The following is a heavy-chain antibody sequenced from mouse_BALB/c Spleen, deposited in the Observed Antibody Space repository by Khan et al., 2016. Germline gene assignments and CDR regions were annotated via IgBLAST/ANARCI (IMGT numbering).Heavy chain of an antibody. CDR1: GYTFSSYW. Sequence: QVQLQQSGAELVKPGASVKISCKATGYTFSSYWMQWVKQRPGHGLEWIGEILPGSGSTNYEENFKGEATITADTSSNTAYLQLSSLTSEDSAVYSCSGPYGNYAMDYWGQGTSVTVSS. CDR3: SGPYGNYAMDY. D-gene: IGHD2-1*01. J-gene: IGHJ4*01. V-gene: IGHV1-9*01. CDR2: ILPGSGST.